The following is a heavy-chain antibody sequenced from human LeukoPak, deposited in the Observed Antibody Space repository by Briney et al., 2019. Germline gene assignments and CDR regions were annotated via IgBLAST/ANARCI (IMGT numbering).Heavy chain of an antibody. CDR1: GFTFSSYA. D-gene: IGHD2-15*01. Sequence: GGSLRLSCAASGFTFSSYAFSWVRQAPGKGLEWVSTIGGTAGNTYHADSVKGRFTISRDNSKNTLYLQMNSLRAEDTAVYYCAKDGTRGHCSSDSCYFGFDPWGQGTLVTVSS. V-gene: IGHV3-23*01. J-gene: IGHJ5*02. CDR3: AKDGTRGHCSSDSCYFGFDP. CDR2: IGGTAGNT.